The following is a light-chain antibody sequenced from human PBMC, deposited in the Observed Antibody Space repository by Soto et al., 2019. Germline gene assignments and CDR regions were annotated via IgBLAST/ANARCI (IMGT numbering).Light chain of an antibody. CDR1: SSNIGAGYD. J-gene: IGLJ1*01. CDR2: GNS. Sequence: QSVLTQPPSVSGAPGQRVTISCTGSSSNIGAGYDVHWYQQLPGTAPKLLIYGNSNRPSGVPDRFSGSKSGTSASLAITGLHAEDEADYYCQSYDSSLSGFLYVFGTGTKVTVL. V-gene: IGLV1-40*01. CDR3: QSYDSSLSGFLYV.